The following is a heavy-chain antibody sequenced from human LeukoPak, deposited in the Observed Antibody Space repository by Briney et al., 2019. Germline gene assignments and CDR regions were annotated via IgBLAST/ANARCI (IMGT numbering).Heavy chain of an antibody. CDR3: ARDPSMIRGENTPYFDY. J-gene: IGHJ4*02. V-gene: IGHV1-2*02. Sequence: ASVKVSCKASGYTFTGYYMHWVRQAPGQGLEWMGWINPNSGGTNYAQKFQGRVTITADESTSTAYMELNSLRSEDTAVYYCARDPSMIRGENTPYFDYWGQGTLVTVSS. D-gene: IGHD3-10*01. CDR2: INPNSGGT. CDR1: GYTFTGYY.